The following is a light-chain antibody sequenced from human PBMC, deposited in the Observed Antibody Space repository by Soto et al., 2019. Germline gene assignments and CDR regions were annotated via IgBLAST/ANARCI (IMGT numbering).Light chain of an antibody. V-gene: IGKV1-5*03. Sequence: DIRMTQSPSTLSASVGDRVTITCRASQSISSWLAWYQQKPGKAPNLLIYKSSSLESGVPSRFSGSGSGTEFTLTVSSLQPDDFATYYCQQYDSYPLTFGGGTKVESK. J-gene: IGKJ4*01. CDR2: KSS. CDR3: QQYDSYPLT. CDR1: QSISSW.